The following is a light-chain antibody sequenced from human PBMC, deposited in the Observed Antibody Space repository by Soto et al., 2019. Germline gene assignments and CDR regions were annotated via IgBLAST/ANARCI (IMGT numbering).Light chain of an antibody. J-gene: IGKJ1*01. CDR3: QQFKSSTWT. CDR1: QSIERY. Sequence: DIQMTQSPSTLSASVGDRVSITCRASQSIERYLVWYQQKPGKAPNLLIYDASSLERGVPSRFSGRGSGTEFTLTISSLQPDDFATYYCQQFKSSTWTFGQGTKVEIK. CDR2: DAS. V-gene: IGKV1-5*01.